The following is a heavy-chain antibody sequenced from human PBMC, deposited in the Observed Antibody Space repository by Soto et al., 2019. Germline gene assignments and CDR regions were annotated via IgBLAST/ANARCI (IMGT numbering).Heavy chain of an antibody. V-gene: IGHV2-70*11. D-gene: IGHD4-17*01. Sequence: SGPTLVNPTQTLTLTCTFSGFSLTTRGMCVSWIRQPPGKALEWLARIDWDDGKYYSTSLKTRLTISKDTSKNQVVLTMTNMDPVDTATYYCARTDYGEYIWAFGIWGQGTMVTVSS. CDR3: ARTDYGEYIWAFGI. CDR2: IDWDDGK. J-gene: IGHJ3*02. CDR1: GFSLTTRGMC.